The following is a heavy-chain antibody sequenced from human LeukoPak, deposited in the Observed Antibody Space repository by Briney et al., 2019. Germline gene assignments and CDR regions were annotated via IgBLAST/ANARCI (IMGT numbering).Heavy chain of an antibody. CDR1: GFTFSSYA. CDR3: AKDRWEVVPAASDY. D-gene: IGHD2-2*01. V-gene: IGHV3-23*01. CDR2: ISGSAGST. Sequence: GGSLRLSCAASGFTFSSYAMSWVRQAPGKGLEWVSAISGSAGSTYYADSVKGRFTISRDNSKNTLYLQMNSLRAEDTAVYYCAKDRWEVVPAASDYWGQGTLVTVSS. J-gene: IGHJ4*02.